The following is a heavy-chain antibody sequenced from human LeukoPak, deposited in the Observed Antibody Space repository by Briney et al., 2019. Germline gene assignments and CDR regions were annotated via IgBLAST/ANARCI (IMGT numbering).Heavy chain of an antibody. CDR1: GGSFSGYY. CDR2: INHSGST. CDR3: ARCPPLDDYGDTSRFYYYYYMDV. V-gene: IGHV4-34*01. Sequence: SETLSLTCAVYGGSFSGYYWSWIRQPPGKGLEWIGEINHSGSTNYNPSLKSRVTISVDTSKNQFSLKLSSVTAADTAVYYCARCPPLDDYGDTSRFYYYYYMDVWGKGTTVTVSS. J-gene: IGHJ6*03. D-gene: IGHD4-17*01.